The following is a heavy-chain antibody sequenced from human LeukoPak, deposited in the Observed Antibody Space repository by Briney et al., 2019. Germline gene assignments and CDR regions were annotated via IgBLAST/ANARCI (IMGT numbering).Heavy chain of an antibody. V-gene: IGHV3-23*01. D-gene: IGHD3-3*01. CDR2: ISGSGGST. CDR1: GFTFSSYA. Sequence: GGSLRLSCAASGFTFSSYALTWVRQAPGKGLEWVSAISGSGGSTYYADSVKGRFTISRDNSKNTLYLQMNSLRAEDTAVYYCAKDLSTYDFWSGYYYYYYGMDVWGQGTTVIVSS. J-gene: IGHJ6*02. CDR3: AKDLSTYDFWSGYYYYYYGMDV.